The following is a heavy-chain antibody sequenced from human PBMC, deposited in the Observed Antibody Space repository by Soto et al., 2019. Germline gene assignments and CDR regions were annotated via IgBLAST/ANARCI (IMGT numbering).Heavy chain of an antibody. CDR2: SRNKAGSYTT. CDR3: TRANIAVGDY. J-gene: IGHJ4*02. V-gene: IGHV3-72*01. CDR1: GFTFSDLY. D-gene: IGHD6-19*01. Sequence: EVQLVESGGGLVQPGGSLRLSCAASGFTFSDLYMDWVRQAPGKGLEWVGRSRNKAGSYTTEYAASVKGRFTISRDDSKNSGYLQMNSLKTEDTAVYYGTRANIAVGDYWGQGTLVTVSS.